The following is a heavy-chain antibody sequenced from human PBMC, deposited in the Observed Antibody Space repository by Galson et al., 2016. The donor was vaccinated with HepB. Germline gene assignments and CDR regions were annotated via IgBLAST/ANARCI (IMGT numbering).Heavy chain of an antibody. CDR3: ARDGRDYAGAYYPPLDK. Sequence: SVKVSCKAVGYTFVGFGISWVRQAPGQGLEWMGWISPYNGNTNFAQKFRARVTMITDTATNSVYMDLRDLRTDDTAVYFCARDGRDYAGAYYPPLDKWGEGTPVIVSS. V-gene: IGHV1-18*01. D-gene: IGHD4-23*01. CDR2: ISPYNGNT. J-gene: IGHJ4*02. CDR1: GYTFVGFG.